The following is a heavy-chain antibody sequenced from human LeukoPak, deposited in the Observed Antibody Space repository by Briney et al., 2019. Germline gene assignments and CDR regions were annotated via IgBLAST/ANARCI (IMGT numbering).Heavy chain of an antibody. CDR3: ARGRSSSGWYTRERDLDY. CDR2: INHSGST. V-gene: IGHV4-34*01. D-gene: IGHD6-19*01. J-gene: IGHJ4*02. CDR1: GWSFSGYY. Sequence: SEPLALTCDVYGWSFSGYYWSWIRQPPGKGLEWIGEINHSGSTNYKQSLRSRVTISVETSKSQFSLKLSSVTAADTAVYYCARGRSSSGWYTRERDLDYWGQGTLVTVSS.